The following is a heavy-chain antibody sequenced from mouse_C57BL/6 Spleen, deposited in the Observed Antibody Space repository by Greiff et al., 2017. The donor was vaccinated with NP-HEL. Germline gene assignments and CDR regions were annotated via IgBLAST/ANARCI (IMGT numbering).Heavy chain of an antibody. CDR1: GFTFSDYG. Sequence: EVQRVESGGGLVKPGGSLKLSCAASGFTFSDYGMHWVRQAPEKGLEWVAYISSGSSTIYYADPVKGRFTISRDNAKNTLFLQMTSLRSEDTAMYYCARFRWLLREDAMDYWGQGTSVTVSS. V-gene: IGHV5-17*01. D-gene: IGHD2-3*01. J-gene: IGHJ4*01. CDR3: ARFRWLLREDAMDY. CDR2: ISSGSSTI.